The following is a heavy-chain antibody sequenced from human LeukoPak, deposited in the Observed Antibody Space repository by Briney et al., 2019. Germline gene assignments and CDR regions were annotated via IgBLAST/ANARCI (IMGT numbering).Heavy chain of an antibody. CDR2: INPNSGGT. V-gene: IGHV1-2*02. CDR1: GYTFTGYY. Sequence: ASVKVSCKASGYTFTGYYIHWVRQAPGQGLEWMGWINPNSGGTKHAQKFQGRVTMTRDTSISTAYMELSSLRSDDTAMYYCARGVYRHQSYYASGTYYIIDYWGQGTLVTVSS. D-gene: IGHD3-10*01. J-gene: IGHJ4*02. CDR3: ARGVYRHQSYYASGTYYIIDY.